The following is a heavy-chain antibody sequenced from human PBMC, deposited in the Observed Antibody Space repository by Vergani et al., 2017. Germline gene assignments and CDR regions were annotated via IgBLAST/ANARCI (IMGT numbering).Heavy chain of an antibody. CDR3: ATDSRRFGTTDSIYYYGMDV. V-gene: IGHV1-24*01. D-gene: IGHD3-3*01. CDR1: GYTLTELS. J-gene: IGHJ6*02. CDR2: FDPEDGKT. Sequence: QVQLVQSGAEVKKPGASVKVSCKVSGYTLTELSMHWVRQAPGKGLEWMGGFDPEDGKTIYAQKFQGRVTMTEDTSTDTAYMELSSLRSEDTAVYYCATDSRRFGTTDSIYYYGMDVWGQGTTVTVSS.